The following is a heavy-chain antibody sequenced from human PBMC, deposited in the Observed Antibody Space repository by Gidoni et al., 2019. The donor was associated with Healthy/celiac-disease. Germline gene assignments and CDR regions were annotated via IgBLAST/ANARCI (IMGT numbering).Heavy chain of an antibody. Sequence: QVQLQQWGAGLLKPPETLSLPCAVYGGSFSGYYWSWIRQPPGKGLEWIGEINHSGSTNYNPSLKSRVTISVDTSKNQFSLKLSSVTAADTAVYYCARERGYYYMDVWGKGTTVTVSS. J-gene: IGHJ6*03. V-gene: IGHV4-34*01. CDR2: INHSGST. CDR3: ARERGYYYMDV. CDR1: GGSFSGYY.